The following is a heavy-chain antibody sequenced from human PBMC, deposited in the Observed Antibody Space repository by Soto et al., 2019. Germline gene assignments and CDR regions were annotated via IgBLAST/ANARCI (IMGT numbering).Heavy chain of an antibody. Sequence: PGESLKISCRGSGYIFSTYWIGWVRQMPGEGLEWMGIIFPGDSDTRYSPSFQGQVTISADKSINTAYLQWSSLKPSDTAIYYCARVSSRPTVVADWLDPWGQGTLVTVS. CDR3: ARVSSRPTVVADWLDP. CDR1: GYIFSTYW. D-gene: IGHD1-1*01. CDR2: IFPGDSDT. V-gene: IGHV5-51*01. J-gene: IGHJ5*02.